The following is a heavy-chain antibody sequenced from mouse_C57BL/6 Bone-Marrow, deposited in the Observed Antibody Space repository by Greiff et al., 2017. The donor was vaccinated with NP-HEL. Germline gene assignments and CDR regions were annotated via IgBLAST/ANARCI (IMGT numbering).Heavy chain of an antibody. Sequence: QVQLQQPGAELVRPGTSVKLSCKASGYTFTSYWMHWVKQRPGQGLEWIGVIDPSDSYTNYNQKFKGKATLTVDTSSSTAYMQLSSLTSEDSAVYYCARSYYYGSSSRFAYWGQGTLVTVSA. CDR3: ARSYYYGSSSRFAY. CDR2: IDPSDSYT. D-gene: IGHD1-1*01. CDR1: GYTFTSYW. V-gene: IGHV1-59*01. J-gene: IGHJ3*01.